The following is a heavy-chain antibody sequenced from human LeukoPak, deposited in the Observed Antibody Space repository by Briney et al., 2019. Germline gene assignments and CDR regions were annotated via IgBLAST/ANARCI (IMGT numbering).Heavy chain of an antibody. CDR3: ARGPPESSSSDY. CDR1: GYTFTIYD. D-gene: IGHD6-13*01. Sequence: ASVTVSCTASGYTFTIYDINWVRQAPGQGLEWMGWMNPKSANTGYAQKFQGRVTMTRNTSISTAYMEVTSLRSEDTAVYYCARGPPESSSSDYWGQGTLVTVSS. V-gene: IGHV1-8*01. CDR2: MNPKSANT. J-gene: IGHJ4*02.